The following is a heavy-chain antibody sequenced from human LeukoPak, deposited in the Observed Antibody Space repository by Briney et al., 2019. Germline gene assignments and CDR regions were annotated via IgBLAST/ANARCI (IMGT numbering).Heavy chain of an antibody. V-gene: IGHV3-74*01. D-gene: IGHD6-13*01. CDR2: IKGDGIST. J-gene: IGHJ4*02. Sequence: PGGSLRLSCAASGFDFSSNWMHWVRHAPGQGLVWVSRIKGDGISTNYADSVKGRFTISRDNSKNTLYLQMNSLRAEDTAVYYCTKSGIAAAGQRGYFDHWGQGTLVTVSS. CDR1: GFDFSSNW. CDR3: TKSGIAAAGQRGYFDH.